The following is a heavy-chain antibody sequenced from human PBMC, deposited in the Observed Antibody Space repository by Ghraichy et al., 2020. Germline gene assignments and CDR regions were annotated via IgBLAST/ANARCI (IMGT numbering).Heavy chain of an antibody. V-gene: IGHV3-7*01. CDR2: IKQDGSEK. CDR3: ARAAYYYDRSDY. Sequence: GGSLRLSCTASGFTFSNYWMGWVRQAPGKGLEWVANIKQDGSEKHYVGSVEGRFTISRDNAKNSVYLQMNSLRAVDTAVYYCARAAYYYDRSDYWGRGTLVTVSS. CDR1: GFTFSNYW. J-gene: IGHJ4*02. D-gene: IGHD3-22*01.